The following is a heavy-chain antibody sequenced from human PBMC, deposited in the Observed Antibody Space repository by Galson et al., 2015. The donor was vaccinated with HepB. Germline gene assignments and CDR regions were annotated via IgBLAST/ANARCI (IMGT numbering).Heavy chain of an antibody. V-gene: IGHV3-30-3*01. CDR1: GFTFSSYA. D-gene: IGHD1-1*01. J-gene: IGHJ6*02. CDR3: ARGGVQLEPYYYYGMDV. Sequence: SLRLSCAASGFTFSSYAMHWVRQAPGKGLEWVAVIPYDGSNKYYADSVKGRFTISRDNSKNTLYLQMNSLRAEDTAVYYCARGGVQLEPYYYYGMDVWGQGTTVTVSS. CDR2: IPYDGSNK.